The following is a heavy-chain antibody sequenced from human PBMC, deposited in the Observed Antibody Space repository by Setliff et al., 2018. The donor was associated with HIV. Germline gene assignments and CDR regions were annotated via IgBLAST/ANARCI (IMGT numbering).Heavy chain of an antibody. J-gene: IGHJ6*02. CDR1: GGTFSNYA. CDR2: IIPIFGTT. D-gene: IGHD3-9*01. Sequence: GASVKVSCKTSGGTFSNYAISWVRQAPGQGLEWMGGIIPIFGTTNYAQKLQGRVTITADESTSTAYMELSSLRSEDTAVYYCARDERYFDWLPYPYYYYYGMDVWGQGTTVTVSS. V-gene: IGHV1-69*13. CDR3: ARDERYFDWLPYPYYYYYGMDV.